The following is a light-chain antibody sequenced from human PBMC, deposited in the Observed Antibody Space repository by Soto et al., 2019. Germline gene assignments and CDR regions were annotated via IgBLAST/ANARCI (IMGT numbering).Light chain of an antibody. V-gene: IGKV1-5*01. CDR2: DAS. CDR1: QSISSW. Sequence: DIQMTQSPSTLSASVGDRVTITCRASQSISSWLAWYQQKPGKAPKLLIYDASSLESGVPSRFSGSGSGTEFTLRISSLQPDDFATYYCQQYNSYALTFGGGTKVEIK. CDR3: QQYNSYALT. J-gene: IGKJ4*01.